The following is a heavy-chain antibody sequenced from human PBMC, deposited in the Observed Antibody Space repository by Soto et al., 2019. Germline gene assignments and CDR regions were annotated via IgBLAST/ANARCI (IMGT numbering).Heavy chain of an antibody. CDR1: GFTFSSYG. V-gene: IGHV3-30*18. CDR2: ISYDGSNK. Sequence: QVQLVESGGGVVQPGRSLRLSCAASGFTFSSYGMHWVRQAPGKGLEWVAVISYDGSNKYYADSVKGRFTISRDNSKNTLYLQMNSLRAEDTAVYYCAKVPIAQYYFDYWGQATLVTVSS. D-gene: IGHD3-22*01. J-gene: IGHJ4*02. CDR3: AKVPIAQYYFDY.